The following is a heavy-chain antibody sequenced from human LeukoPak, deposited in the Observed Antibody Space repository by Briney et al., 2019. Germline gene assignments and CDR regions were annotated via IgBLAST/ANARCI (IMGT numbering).Heavy chain of an antibody. CDR3: ARAAYSSGWYLDY. J-gene: IGHJ4*02. Sequence: GGSLRLSCAASGFTVSSNYMSCVRQAPGKGLEWVSVIYSGGSTYYADSVKGGVTISRDNSKNTLYLQMNSLRAEDTAVYYCARAAYSSGWYLDYWGQGTLVTVSS. CDR1: GFTVSSNY. CDR2: IYSGGST. V-gene: IGHV3-53*01. D-gene: IGHD6-19*01.